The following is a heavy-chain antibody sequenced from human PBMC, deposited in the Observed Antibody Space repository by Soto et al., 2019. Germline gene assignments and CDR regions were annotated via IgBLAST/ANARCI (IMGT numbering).Heavy chain of an antibody. CDR3: ARQLGSPSAGDFDY. CDR2: ISSSTNTI. Sequence: EVQLVESGGGLVQPGGSLRLSCAASNFTFSRYSMNWFRQAPGKGLEWVSYISSSTNTIYYADSVKGRFTISRDNAKRSLYLQMKSLRDEVTAVYYCARQLGSPSAGDFDYWGQGTQLTVSS. J-gene: IGHJ4*02. D-gene: IGHD3-3*02. V-gene: IGHV3-48*02. CDR1: NFTFSRYS.